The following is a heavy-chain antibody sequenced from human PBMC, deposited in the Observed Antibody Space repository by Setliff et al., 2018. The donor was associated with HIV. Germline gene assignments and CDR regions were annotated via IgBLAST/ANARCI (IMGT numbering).Heavy chain of an antibody. CDR3: VRGGDSSSWYWGRWFDP. J-gene: IGHJ5*02. Sequence: SETLSLTCTVSGGSISSGSYYWSWIRQPAGKGLEWIGRIYTSGSTKYNPSLKSRVTISVDTSKNQFSLKVSSVTAADTAMYYCVRGGDSSSWYWGRWFDPWG. D-gene: IGHD6-13*01. CDR1: GGSISSGSYY. V-gene: IGHV4-61*02. CDR2: IYTSGST.